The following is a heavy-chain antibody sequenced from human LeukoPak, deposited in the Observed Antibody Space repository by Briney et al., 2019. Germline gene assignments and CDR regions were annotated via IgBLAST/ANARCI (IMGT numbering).Heavy chain of an antibody. D-gene: IGHD4-23*01. Sequence: SETLSLTCTVSGGSISSYYWSWIRQPPGKGLEWIGYIYTSGSTNYNPPLKSRVTISVDTSKNQFSLKLSSVTAADTAVYYCAKLETDAFDIWGQGTMVTVSS. J-gene: IGHJ3*02. CDR3: AKLETDAFDI. V-gene: IGHV4-4*09. CDR1: GGSISSYY. CDR2: IYTSGST.